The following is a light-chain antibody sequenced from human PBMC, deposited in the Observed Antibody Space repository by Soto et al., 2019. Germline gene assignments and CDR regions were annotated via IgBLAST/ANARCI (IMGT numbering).Light chain of an antibody. J-gene: IGLJ2*01. Sequence: QSALTQPASVSGSPGQSITISCAGTSADIGAFNYVSWYQHHPGKAPKLLIYDVSDRPSGVSTRFSASKSANTASLTSSGLQADDEADYYCSSFSTSSALVFGGGTKLTVL. CDR3: SSFSTSSALV. V-gene: IGLV2-14*03. CDR2: DVS. CDR1: SADIGAFNY.